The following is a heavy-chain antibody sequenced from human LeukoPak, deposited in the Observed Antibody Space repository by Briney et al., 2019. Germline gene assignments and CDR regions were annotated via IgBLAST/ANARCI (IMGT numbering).Heavy chain of an antibody. Sequence: PGGSLRLSCAVAGITLSNYGMSWVRQAPGKGLEWVAGISGSGGGTNYADSVKGRFTISRDNPRNTLYLQMNSLRAEDTAVYFCAKRGVVIRVILVGFHKEAYYFDSWGQGALSPSPQ. CDR3: AKRGVVIRVILVGFHKEAYYFDS. CDR2: ISGSGGGT. V-gene: IGHV3-23*01. CDR1: GITLSNYG. J-gene: IGHJ4*02. D-gene: IGHD3-22*01.